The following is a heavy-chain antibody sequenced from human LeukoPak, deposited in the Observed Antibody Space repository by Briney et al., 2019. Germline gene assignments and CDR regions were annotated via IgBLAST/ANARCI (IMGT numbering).Heavy chain of an antibody. J-gene: IGHJ4*02. CDR3: AKDSRRGVSGSYSYFDY. Sequence: GGSLRLSCAASGFTFGDYAMHWVRQAPGKGLEWVSGISWSGGSIHYADSVKGRFTISRDNAKNSLYLQVHSLRTEDMALYYCAKDSRRGVSGSYSYFDYWGQGTLVTVSS. CDR1: GFTFGDYA. V-gene: IGHV3-9*03. CDR2: ISWSGGSI. D-gene: IGHD1-26*01.